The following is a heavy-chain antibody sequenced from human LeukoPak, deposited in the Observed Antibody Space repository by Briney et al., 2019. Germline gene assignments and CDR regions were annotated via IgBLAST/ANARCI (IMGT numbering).Heavy chain of an antibody. CDR2: INEDGRVT. CDR1: GFTFSSYW. CDR3: AGDLRGIHDY. J-gene: IGHJ4*02. D-gene: IGHD3-16*01. V-gene: IGHV3-74*01. Sequence: PGGSLRLSCTASGFTFSSYWVHWVRQSQEKRLVWVSRINEDGRVTDYADSVKGRFTISRDNARNTLYLQMHSLRVEDTAVYYCAGDLRGIHDYWGQGTLVTVSS.